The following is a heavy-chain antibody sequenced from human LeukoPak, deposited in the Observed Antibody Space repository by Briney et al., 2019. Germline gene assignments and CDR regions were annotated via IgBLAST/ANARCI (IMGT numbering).Heavy chain of an antibody. Sequence: SETLSLACTVSGGSISTYFWSWIRQPAGKGLEWIGRIYDSGTNYNPSLKSRVTMSADTSKNQFSLKLSSVTAADTAVYFCAREVIIRGVTHFDYWGQGALVTVSS. V-gene: IGHV4-4*07. D-gene: IGHD3-10*01. CDR3: AREVIIRGVTHFDY. CDR2: IYDSGT. CDR1: GGSISTYF. J-gene: IGHJ4*02.